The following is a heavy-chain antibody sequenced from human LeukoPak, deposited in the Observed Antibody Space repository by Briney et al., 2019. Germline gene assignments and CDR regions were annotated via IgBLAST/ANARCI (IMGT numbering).Heavy chain of an antibody. CDR1: GYTFTGYY. J-gene: IGHJ4*02. V-gene: IGHV1-2*02. CDR2: ISTSTGDT. CDR3: ARDDNYGIFVNVDY. D-gene: IGHD4-11*01. Sequence: ASVKVSCKASGYTFTGYYMHWVRQAPGQRLEWMGWISTSTGDTKYTQKFQGRVTLTTDTSTSTAYMELSSLRSDDTAVYYCARDDNYGIFVNVDYWGQGTLVTVSS.